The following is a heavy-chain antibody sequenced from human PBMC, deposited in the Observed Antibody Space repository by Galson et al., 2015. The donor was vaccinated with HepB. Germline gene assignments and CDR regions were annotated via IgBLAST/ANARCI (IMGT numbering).Heavy chain of an antibody. D-gene: IGHD5-18*01. CDR1: GDTFTSYY. CDR2: INPSSGTT. Sequence: SVKVSCKASGDTFTSYYMHWVRQAPGQGLEWIGIINPSSGTTSYAQKFQGRVTITRDTSASTAYMELSSLRSEDTAVYYCAREEVYSYGYFSAFDIWGQGTMVTVSS. J-gene: IGHJ3*02. CDR3: AREEVYSYGYFSAFDI. V-gene: IGHV1-46*01.